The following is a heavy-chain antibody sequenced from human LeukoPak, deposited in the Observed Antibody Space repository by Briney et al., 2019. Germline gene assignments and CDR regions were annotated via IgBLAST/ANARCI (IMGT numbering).Heavy chain of an antibody. D-gene: IGHD5-12*01. Sequence: PGGSLRLSCTASGFIFSNYWMTWVRQAPGKGLEWVAQINQDGSKEYYIDSVKARFSISRDNARNSLSLQMNSLRAEDTAVYYCVRDGGVSGYDLLDYWGQGTLDTVSS. CDR2: INQDGSKE. V-gene: IGHV3-7*01. CDR3: VRDGGVSGYDLLDY. CDR1: GFIFSNYW. J-gene: IGHJ4*02.